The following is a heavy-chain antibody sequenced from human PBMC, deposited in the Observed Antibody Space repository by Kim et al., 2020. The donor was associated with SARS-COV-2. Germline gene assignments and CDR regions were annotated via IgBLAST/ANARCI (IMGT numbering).Heavy chain of an antibody. CDR3: ALRDYYDSSGYLD. D-gene: IGHD3-22*01. J-gene: IGHJ4*02. V-gene: IGHV3-23*01. Sequence: YADSVKGRFAISRDNSKNTLYLQMNSLRAEDTAVYYCALRDYYDSSGYLDWGQGTLVTVSS.